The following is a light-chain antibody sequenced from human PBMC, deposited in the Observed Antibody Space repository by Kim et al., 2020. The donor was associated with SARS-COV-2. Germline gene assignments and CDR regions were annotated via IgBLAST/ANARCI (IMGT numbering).Light chain of an antibody. V-gene: IGLV1-44*01. CDR3: AAWDDSLNGRGV. CDR1: SSNIGSNT. CDR2: SNN. J-gene: IGLJ3*02. Sequence: ELTQPPSASGTPGQRVTISCSGSSSNIGSNTVNWYQQLPGTAPKLLIYSNNQRPSGVPDRFSGSKSGTSASLAISGLQSEDEADYYCAAWDDSLNGRGVFGGGTQLTVL.